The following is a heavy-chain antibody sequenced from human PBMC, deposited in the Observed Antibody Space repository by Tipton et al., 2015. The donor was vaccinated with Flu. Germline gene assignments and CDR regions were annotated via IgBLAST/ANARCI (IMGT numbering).Heavy chain of an antibody. J-gene: IGHJ4*02. Sequence: GLVKPSQTLSLTCAISGDSVSSDSGAWNWIRQSPSRGLEWLGRTYYRSKWYSEYAVSVESRISINPDTFKNQFSLQLNSVTPEDTAVYYCASRRYDYWGQGILVTVS. CDR2: TYYRSKWYS. CDR1: GDSVSSDSGA. CDR3: ASRRYDY. V-gene: IGHV6-1*01.